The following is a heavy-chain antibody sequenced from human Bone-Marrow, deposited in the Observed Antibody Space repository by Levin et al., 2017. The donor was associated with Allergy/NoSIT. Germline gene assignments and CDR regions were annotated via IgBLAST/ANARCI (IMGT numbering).Heavy chain of an antibody. J-gene: IGHJ5*01. CDR3: AKAFGLYNWFDS. D-gene: IGHD3/OR15-3a*01. Sequence: QAGGSLRLSCAASGFTFNSYALSWVRQAPGKGLEWVSAITGSGGSTYYADSVKGRFTVSRDSSRNTLYLQMHSLRVEDTAVYYCAKAFGLYNWFDSWGQGTLVTVSS. V-gene: IGHV3-23*01. CDR2: ITGSGGST. CDR1: GFTFNSYA.